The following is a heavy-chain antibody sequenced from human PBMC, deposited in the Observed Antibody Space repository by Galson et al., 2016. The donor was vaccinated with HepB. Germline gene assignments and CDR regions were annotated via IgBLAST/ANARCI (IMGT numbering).Heavy chain of an antibody. V-gene: IGHV1-18*01. CDR2: ISTYTGNR. CDR3: VRVLYSGYVGVY. D-gene: IGHD5-12*01. J-gene: IGHJ4*02. CDR1: TYTSPSYL. Sequence: SVKVSCKASTYTSPSYLINWVRQAPGQGLEWMGWISTYTGNRNSSQKFQGRVIMTKDPSTSTTYMELRSLRSDDTAVYYCVRVLYSGYVGVYWSQGTLVSVSS.